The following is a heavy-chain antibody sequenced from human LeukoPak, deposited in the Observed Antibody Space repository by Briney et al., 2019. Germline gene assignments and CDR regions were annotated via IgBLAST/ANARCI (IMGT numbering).Heavy chain of an antibody. D-gene: IGHD1-26*01. Sequence: GGSLRLSCAASGFTFSDYYMSWIRQAPGKGLEWVSYISSSGSTIYYADPVKGRFTISRDNAKNSLYLQMNSLRAEDTAVYYCASPVGATTVRAFDIWGQGTMVTVSS. CDR2: ISSSGSTI. CDR3: ASPVGATTVRAFDI. CDR1: GFTFSDYY. V-gene: IGHV3-11*01. J-gene: IGHJ3*02.